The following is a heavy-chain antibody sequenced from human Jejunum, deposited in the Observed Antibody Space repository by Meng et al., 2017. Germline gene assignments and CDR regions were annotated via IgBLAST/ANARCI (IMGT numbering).Heavy chain of an antibody. D-gene: IGHD3-10*01. CDR2: IYNNGNT. V-gene: IGHV4-4*07. J-gene: IGHJ5*02. Sequence: SETLSLTCTVSGGSIRGFYLTWIRQPAGKGLEWIGRIYNNGNTNYNPSLKSRVTMSIETSKNQVSLKLTSVTAADTAMYYCAGTPDFGSGAYYTLYWFARWGHGNLVHGAS. CDR1: GGSIRGFY. CDR3: AGTPDFGSGAYYTLYWFAR.